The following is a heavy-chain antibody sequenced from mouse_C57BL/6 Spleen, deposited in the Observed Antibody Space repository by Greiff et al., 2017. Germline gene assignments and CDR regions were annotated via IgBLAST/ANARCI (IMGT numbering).Heavy chain of an antibody. J-gene: IGHJ2*01. CDR1: GYSITSGYY. CDR2: ISYDGSN. CDR3: AREGRGDYFDY. V-gene: IGHV3-6*01. Sequence: EVKLQESGPGLVKPSQSLSLTCSVTGYSITSGYYWNWIRQFPGNKLEWMGYISYDGSNNYNPSLKNRISITRDTSKNQFFLKLNSVTTEDTATYYCAREGRGDYFDYWGQGTTLTVSS.